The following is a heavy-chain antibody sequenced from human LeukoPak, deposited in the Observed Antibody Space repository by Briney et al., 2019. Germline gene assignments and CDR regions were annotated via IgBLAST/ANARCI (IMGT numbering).Heavy chain of an antibody. V-gene: IGHV4-61*01. D-gene: IGHD2-21*02. Sequence: SETLSLTCAVSGYSISSGYYWGWIRQPPGKGLEWIGYIYYTGDTNQNPSLKSRVTISVDTSKNQFSLKLTSVTAADTAVYYCARSPTRVSARGSFDSWGQETLVTVSS. CDR2: IYYTGDT. CDR1: GYSISSGYY. CDR3: ARSPTRVSARGSFDS. J-gene: IGHJ4*02.